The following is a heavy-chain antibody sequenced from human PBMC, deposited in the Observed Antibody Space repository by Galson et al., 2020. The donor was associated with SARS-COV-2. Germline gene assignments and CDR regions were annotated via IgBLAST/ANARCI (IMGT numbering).Heavy chain of an antibody. D-gene: IGHD3-9*01. CDR3: ARDPQYYDILTGYFPRESYYYYGMDV. CDR2: ISYDGSNK. CDR1: GFTISSYG. Sequence: GESPKIPCAASGFTISSYGMHWVRQAPGKGLEWVAVISYDGSNKYYADSVKGRFTISRDNSKNTLYLQMNSLRAEDTAVYYCARDPQYYDILTGYFPRESYYYYGMDVWGQGTTVTVSS. V-gene: IGHV3-30*03. J-gene: IGHJ6*02.